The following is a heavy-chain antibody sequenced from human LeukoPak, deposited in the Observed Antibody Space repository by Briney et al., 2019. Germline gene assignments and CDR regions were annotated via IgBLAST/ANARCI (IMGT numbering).Heavy chain of an antibody. CDR1: GFSLSTSGLG. Sequence: SGPTLVNPTQTLTLTCTFSGFSLSTSGLGVGWIRQPPGKALEWLALIYWDDDKSYSPSLKSRLTITKDTSRNQVVLTMTNMDPVDTATYYCAHRPYGGCSGDSCRLGAFDPWGQGTLVTVSS. CDR2: IYWDDDK. J-gene: IGHJ5*02. V-gene: IGHV2-5*02. CDR3: AHRPYGGCSGDSCRLGAFDP. D-gene: IGHD2-15*01.